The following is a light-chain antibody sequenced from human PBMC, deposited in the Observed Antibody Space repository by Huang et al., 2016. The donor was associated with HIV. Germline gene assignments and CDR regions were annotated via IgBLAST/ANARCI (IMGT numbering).Light chain of an antibody. J-gene: IGKJ1*01. CDR3: QQYDDWPPWT. V-gene: IGKV3-15*01. CDR2: DAS. CDR1: QNISR. Sequence: EIVMTQSPATLSVSPGERATLSCRASQNISRLAWYQQKPVQAPMLLIYDASSSATGIPARFSGSGSGTEFPLTVSSLQSEDFSLYYCQQYDDWPPWTFGQGTQVDIK.